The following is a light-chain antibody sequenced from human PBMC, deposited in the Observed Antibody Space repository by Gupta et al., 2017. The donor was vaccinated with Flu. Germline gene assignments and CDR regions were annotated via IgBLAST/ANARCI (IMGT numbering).Light chain of an antibody. J-gene: IGLJ3*02. Sequence: QVVLPPSPSASASLGASVKHTCHLSSGHSTYAIAWHQQQPEKGPRYLMNLNSDGSHSKGDGIPDRFSGSSSGAERYLTISSLQSEDEADYYCQTWGTGIGVFGGGTKLTVL. CDR3: QTWGTGIGV. CDR1: SGHSTYA. V-gene: IGLV4-69*01. CDR2: LNSDGSH.